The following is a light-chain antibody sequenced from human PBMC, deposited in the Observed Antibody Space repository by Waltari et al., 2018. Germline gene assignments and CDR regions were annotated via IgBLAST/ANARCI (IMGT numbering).Light chain of an antibody. Sequence: QSALTQPASVSGSPGQSIAIPCIGTSTDVGANNFLSWYQQHPGRAPKLMIHEVTKRPSGVSTRFSGSKSGNTASLTISGLQAEDEVDYYCCSYTSIGPVLIGGGTKVTVL. CDR1: STDVGANNF. CDR3: CSYTSIGPVL. V-gene: IGLV2-23*02. J-gene: IGLJ2*01. CDR2: EVT.